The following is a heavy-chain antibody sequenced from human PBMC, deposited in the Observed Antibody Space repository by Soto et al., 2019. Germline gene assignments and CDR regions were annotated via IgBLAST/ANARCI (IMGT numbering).Heavy chain of an antibody. V-gene: IGHV1-69*01. CDR3: ATRITMIVVASDAFDI. Sequence: QVQLVQSGAEVKKPGSSVKVSCKASGGTFSSYAISWVRQAPGQGLEWMGGIIPIFGTPNYAQKFQGRVTITADESTSTAYMELSSLRSEDTAVYYCATRITMIVVASDAFDIWGQGTMVTVSS. D-gene: IGHD3-22*01. CDR2: IIPIFGTP. J-gene: IGHJ3*02. CDR1: GGTFSSYA.